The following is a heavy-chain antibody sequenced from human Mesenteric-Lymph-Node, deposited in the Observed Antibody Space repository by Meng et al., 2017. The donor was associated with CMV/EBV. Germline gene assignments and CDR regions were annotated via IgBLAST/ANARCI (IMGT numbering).Heavy chain of an antibody. Sequence: GGSLRLSCAASGFTFSNAWMSWVRQAPGKGLEWVGRIKSKTDGGTTDYAAPVKGRFTISRDDSKNTLYLQMNSLKTEDTAVYYCTTDPPTYYDFWSGYYIYWGQGTLVTVSS. J-gene: IGHJ4*02. CDR2: IKSKTDGGTT. CDR3: TTDPPTYYDFWSGYYIY. CDR1: GFTFSNAW. V-gene: IGHV3-15*01. D-gene: IGHD3-3*01.